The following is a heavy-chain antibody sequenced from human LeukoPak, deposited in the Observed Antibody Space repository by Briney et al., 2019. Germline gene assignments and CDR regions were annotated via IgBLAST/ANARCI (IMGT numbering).Heavy chain of an antibody. Sequence: SVKVSCTASGGTFSSYATSWARQAPGQGLEWMGGIIPIFGTANYAQKFQGRVTITADESTSTAYMALSSLRSEDTAVYYSARYGSGSYKLDYWGQGTLVTVSS. CDR2: IIPIFGTA. V-gene: IGHV1-69*13. J-gene: IGHJ4*02. CDR3: ARYGSGSYKLDY. CDR1: GGTFSSYA. D-gene: IGHD3-10*01.